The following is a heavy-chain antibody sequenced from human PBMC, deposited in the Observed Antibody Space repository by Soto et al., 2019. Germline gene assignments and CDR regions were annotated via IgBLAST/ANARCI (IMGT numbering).Heavy chain of an antibody. CDR2: VYYTGTT. CDR1: NVSITSSY. Sequence: SETLSLTCTVSNVSITSSYWNWIRQSPGKGLEWIGFVYYTGTTKYNPSLKSRVTISVDTSKNEFSLKLTSVTTADTAFYFCARDFAGRGAFDPWGPGTLVTVSS. J-gene: IGHJ5*01. V-gene: IGHV4-59*01. D-gene: IGHD1-26*01. CDR3: ARDFAGRGAFDP.